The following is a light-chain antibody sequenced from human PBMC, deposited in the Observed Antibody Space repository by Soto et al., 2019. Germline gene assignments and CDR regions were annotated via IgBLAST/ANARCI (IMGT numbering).Light chain of an antibody. V-gene: IGKV3-15*01. J-gene: IGKJ5*01. CDR3: QQHNNWPPIT. CDR2: GSS. CDR1: QSVSNN. Sequence: EIVMTQSPATLSVSPWERVALSCMASQSVSNNLVWYQQKPGQAPRLLMYGSSIRATGIPARFSGSGSGTEFTLTISSLQSEDFAVYYCQQHNNWPPITFGQGTRLEIK.